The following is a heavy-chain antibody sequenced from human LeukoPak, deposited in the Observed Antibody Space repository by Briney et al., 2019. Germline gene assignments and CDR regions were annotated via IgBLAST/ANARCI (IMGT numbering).Heavy chain of an antibody. CDR2: IYYSGST. CDR1: GGSISSNNYY. V-gene: IGHV4-39*01. J-gene: IGHJ4*02. Sequence: TASETLSLTCTVSGGSISSNNYYWGWIRQPPGKGLEWIGSIYYSGSTYNNPSLKSRVTISVDTTKNQFSLKLTSVTAADTAVYYCASSPSGYWWNFDCWGQGTLVTVSS. CDR3: ASSPSGYWWNFDC. D-gene: IGHD3-22*01.